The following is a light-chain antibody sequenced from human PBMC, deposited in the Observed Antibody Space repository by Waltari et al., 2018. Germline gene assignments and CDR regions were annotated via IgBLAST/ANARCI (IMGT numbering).Light chain of an antibody. CDR2: WAS. Sequence: IVMPQSPDSLAVSLGARATINCTSSQSILYNSNDKNYLAWYQQKPGQHPKLLIYWASTRESGVPDRFSGSGAGTDFTLTISSLQAEDVAVYYCQQYYSRRTFGQGTKVEI. V-gene: IGKV4-1*01. CDR1: QSILYNSNDKNY. CDR3: QQYYSRRT. J-gene: IGKJ1*01.